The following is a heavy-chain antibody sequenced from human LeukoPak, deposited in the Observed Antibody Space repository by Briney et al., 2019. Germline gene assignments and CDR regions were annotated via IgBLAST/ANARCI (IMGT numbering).Heavy chain of an antibody. D-gene: IGHD1-14*01. J-gene: IGHJ4*02. Sequence: SQTLSLTCTVSGGSISSGGYYWSWIRQHPGKGLEWIGYIYYSGSAYYNPSLKSRVTISVDTSENQFSLKLTSVTAADTAVYYCARSPEYYFDYWGQGTLVTVSS. CDR3: ARSPEYYFDY. CDR1: GGSISSGGYY. V-gene: IGHV4-31*03. CDR2: IYYSGSA.